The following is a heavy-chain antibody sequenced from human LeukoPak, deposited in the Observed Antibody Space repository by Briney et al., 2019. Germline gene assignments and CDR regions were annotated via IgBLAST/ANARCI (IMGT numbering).Heavy chain of an antibody. V-gene: IGHV1-69*13. Sequence: GASVKVSCKASGGTFSSYGISWVRQAPGQGLEWMGGIIPIFGTTNYAQKFQGRVTITVDESTNTAYMELSSLRSEDTAVYYCARAKTGDALDYWGQGTLVTVSS. CDR1: GGTFSSYG. J-gene: IGHJ4*02. CDR3: ARAKTGDALDY. CDR2: IIPIFGTT. D-gene: IGHD7-27*01.